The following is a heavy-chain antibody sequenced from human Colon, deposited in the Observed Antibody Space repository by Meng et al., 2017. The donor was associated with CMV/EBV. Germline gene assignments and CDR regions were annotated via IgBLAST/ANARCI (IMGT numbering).Heavy chain of an antibody. Sequence: GGSLRLSCAASGFGFKTAWMTWVRQSPGKGWEWVGHVKTEAEGVTTDYAAPVEDRFTISRDDSKSMVYLQMHSLTTDDTAGYYCSTVFFWGQGTLVTVSS. CDR1: GFGFKTAW. CDR2: VKTEAEGVTT. J-gene: IGHJ4*02. D-gene: IGHD2-21*01. CDR3: STVFF. V-gene: IGHV3-15*01.